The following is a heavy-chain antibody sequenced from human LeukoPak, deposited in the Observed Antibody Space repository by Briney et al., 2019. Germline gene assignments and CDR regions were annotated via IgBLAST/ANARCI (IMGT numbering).Heavy chain of an antibody. D-gene: IGHD5-18*01. CDR2: IWYDGRDK. V-gene: IGHV3-30*02. Sequence: AGGSLRLSCAPSGFTFSGCGMHWVRQAPGKGLEWVACIWYDGRDKYYADSVKGRFTISRDNSKNTLYLQMNSLRAEDTAMYYCAKDPYSYGSYFDYWGQGTLVTVSS. CDR1: GFTFSGCG. CDR3: AKDPYSYGSYFDY. J-gene: IGHJ4*02.